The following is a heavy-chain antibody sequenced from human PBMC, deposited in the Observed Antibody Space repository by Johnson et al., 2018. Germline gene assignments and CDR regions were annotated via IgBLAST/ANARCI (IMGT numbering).Heavy chain of an antibody. D-gene: IGHD4-17*01. Sequence: QVQLVQSGGGVVQPGRSLRLSCAASGFTFSSYAMHWVRQAPGKGLEWVAVISYDGSNKYYADSVKGRFTISRDNSKNTLYLQMNSLRAEDTAVYYCAKDLFGLYGDFDAFDIWGQGTMVTVSS. J-gene: IGHJ3*02. CDR1: GFTFSSYA. CDR3: AKDLFGLYGDFDAFDI. CDR2: ISYDGSNK. V-gene: IGHV3-30-3*01.